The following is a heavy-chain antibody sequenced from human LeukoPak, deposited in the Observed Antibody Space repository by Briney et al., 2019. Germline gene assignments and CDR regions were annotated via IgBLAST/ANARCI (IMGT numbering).Heavy chain of an antibody. V-gene: IGHV3-23*01. CDR2: ISDTGATT. CDR1: GFTFSSYA. J-gene: IGHJ4*02. CDR3: AKDTSIGRYCTNGVCPPFDY. Sequence: GGSLRLSCAGPGFTFSSYAMSWVRQAPGKGLEWVSAISDTGATTYDADSVKGRFTISRDNSRSTLYLQMNSLRAEDTALYYCAKDTSIGRYCTNGVCPPFDYWGQGTLVTVSS. D-gene: IGHD2-8*01.